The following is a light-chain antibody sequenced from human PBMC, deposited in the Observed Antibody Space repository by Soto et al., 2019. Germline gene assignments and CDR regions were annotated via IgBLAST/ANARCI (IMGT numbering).Light chain of an antibody. CDR3: HQRSNVTPVT. V-gene: IGKV1-5*01. Sequence: DIQMTQSPSTLYASVGDRVTITCRASQSISSWLAWYQQKPGTAPKLLIYHASTLESGVPSRFSGSGSGTEFTLTISSLQPDDFAVYYYHQRSNVTPVTFGQGTRLEI. J-gene: IGKJ5*01. CDR1: QSISSW. CDR2: HAS.